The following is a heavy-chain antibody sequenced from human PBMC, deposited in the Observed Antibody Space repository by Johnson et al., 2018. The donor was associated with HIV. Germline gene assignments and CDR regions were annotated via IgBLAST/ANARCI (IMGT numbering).Heavy chain of an antibody. D-gene: IGHD1-1*01. CDR1: GFTFSSYG. CDR2: ISYDGSNK. V-gene: IGHV3-30*03. J-gene: IGHJ3*01. Sequence: QMQLVESGGGVVQPGRSLRLSCAASGFTFSSYGMHWVRQAPGKGLEWVAVISYDGSNKYYVDSVKGRFTICRDNSKNTLYLQMNSLKTEDTAMYYCTTDPWWNGYHAFDVWGQGTMVTVSS. CDR3: TTDPWWNGYHAFDV.